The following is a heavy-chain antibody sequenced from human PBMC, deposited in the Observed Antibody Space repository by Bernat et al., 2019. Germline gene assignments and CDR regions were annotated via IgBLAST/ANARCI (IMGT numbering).Heavy chain of an antibody. V-gene: IGHV1-18*01. Sequence: QVQLVQSGAEVKKPGASVKVSCKASGYTFTSYGISWVRQAPGQGLEWMGWISAYNGNTNYAQKAQGRVTMTTDTSTSTAYMELRSMRSEDTAVYYCERGRQGRLWLLVLDYWGQGTLVTVSS. CDR2: ISAYNGNT. CDR1: GYTFTSYG. J-gene: IGHJ4*02. D-gene: IGHD5-18*01. CDR3: ERGRQGRLWLLVLDY.